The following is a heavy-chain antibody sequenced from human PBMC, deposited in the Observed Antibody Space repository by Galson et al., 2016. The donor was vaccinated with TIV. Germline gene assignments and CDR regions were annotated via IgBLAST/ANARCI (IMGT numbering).Heavy chain of an antibody. D-gene: IGHD1-7*01. CDR2: ISSSGST. CDR1: GGSISSYS. V-gene: IGHV4-59*01. J-gene: IGHJ6*02. Sequence: TLSLTCTVSGGSISSYSWSWIRQPLGKGLEWLAYISSSGSTMYNPSLKSRVTISLDTSKKQIPLTLSAVTAADSAIYYCARDDWNSEYLHYGMDVWGQGTTVTVAS. CDR3: ARDDWNSEYLHYGMDV.